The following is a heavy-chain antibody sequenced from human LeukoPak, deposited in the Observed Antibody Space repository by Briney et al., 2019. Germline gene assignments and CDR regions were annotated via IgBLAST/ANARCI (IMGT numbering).Heavy chain of an antibody. CDR1: VYTLTGYY. V-gene: IGHV1-2*06. Sequence: ASVKASCKASVYTLTGYYMHGVRPAPRQGLEWMGRINPNSGGTNYARNFQGGVTKTRETPISTAYMDLSRLTSHATPVFYCARGGWGGDWFDPWGQGTLATVSS. CDR2: INPNSGGT. J-gene: IGHJ5*02. CDR3: ARGGWGGDWFDP. D-gene: IGHD6-19*01.